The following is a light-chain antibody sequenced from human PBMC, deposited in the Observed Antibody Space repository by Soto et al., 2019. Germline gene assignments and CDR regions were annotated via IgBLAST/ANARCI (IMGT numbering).Light chain of an antibody. J-gene: IGKJ3*01. V-gene: IGKV3-11*01. CDR1: HSVSNY. Sequence: EIVLTQSPATLSLSPGETATLSCRASHSVSNYLAWYQQKPGQAPRLLIYDVSNRATGIPARFSGTGSETDFTLTISSLEPEDFAVYYCQQRSNWPPFTFGPGTKVDI. CDR2: DVS. CDR3: QQRSNWPPFT.